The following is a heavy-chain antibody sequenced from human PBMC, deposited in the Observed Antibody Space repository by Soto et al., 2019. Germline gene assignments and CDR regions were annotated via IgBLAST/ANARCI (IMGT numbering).Heavy chain of an antibody. J-gene: IGHJ5*02. D-gene: IGHD6-19*01. CDR3: ARDVSDSSGWYEIWFDP. CDR2: TYYRSKWDN. V-gene: IGHV6-1*01. Sequence: PPLSLTLALSGDTGWSNSAGCNLIRQSPSRCLEWLGRTYYRSKWDNDYAVSVKSRITINPDTSKNQFSLQLNSVTPEDTAVYYCARDVSDSSGWYEIWFDPWGQGTLVTVSS. CDR1: GDTGWSNSAG.